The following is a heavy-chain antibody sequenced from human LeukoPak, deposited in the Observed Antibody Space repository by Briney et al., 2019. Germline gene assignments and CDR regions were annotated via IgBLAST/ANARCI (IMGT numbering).Heavy chain of an antibody. CDR2: IRYDGSNK. J-gene: IGHJ4*02. D-gene: IGHD1-20*01. Sequence: GGSLRLSCAASGFTFSSYAMHWVRQAPGKGLEWVAFIRYDGSNKYYADSVKGRFTISRDNSKNTLYLRMNSLRAEDTAVYYCATLTGDRKDFDYWGQGALVTVSS. CDR3: ATLTGDRKDFDY. CDR1: GFTFSSYA. V-gene: IGHV3-30*02.